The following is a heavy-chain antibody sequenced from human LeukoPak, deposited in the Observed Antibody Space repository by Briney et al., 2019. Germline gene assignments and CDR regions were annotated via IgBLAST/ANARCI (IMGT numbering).Heavy chain of an antibody. J-gene: IGHJ4*02. CDR3: ARRGPVAAAGYYFDY. V-gene: IGHV5-51*01. D-gene: IGHD6-13*01. Sequence: GESLQISCKGSGYSFTTYWIGWVRQMPGKGLEWMGIIYPGDSDTRYSPSFQGQVTISADKSSNTAYLQWSSLKASDTAMYYCARRGPVAAAGYYFDYWGQETLVTVSS. CDR2: IYPGDSDT. CDR1: GYSFTTYW.